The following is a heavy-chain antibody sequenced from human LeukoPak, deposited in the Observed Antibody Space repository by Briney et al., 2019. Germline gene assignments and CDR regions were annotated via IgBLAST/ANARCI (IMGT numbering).Heavy chain of an antibody. Sequence: KPGGSLRLSCAASGFTVSSNYMSWVRQAPGKGLEWVSSISSSSSYIYYADSVKGRFTISRDNAKNSLYLQMNSLRAEDTAVYYCARESSVVGRNIDYWGQGTLVTVSS. V-gene: IGHV3-21*01. CDR2: ISSSSSYI. D-gene: IGHD1-26*01. CDR3: ARESSVVGRNIDY. CDR1: GFTVSSNY. J-gene: IGHJ4*02.